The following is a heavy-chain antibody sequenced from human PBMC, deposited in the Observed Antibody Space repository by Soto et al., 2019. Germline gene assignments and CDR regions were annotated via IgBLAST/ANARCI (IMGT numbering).Heavy chain of an antibody. CDR1: GYTFTSYY. V-gene: IGHV1-46*01. J-gene: IGHJ5*02. CDR3: ARRIAAAGDKTINWFDP. CDR2: IYPSEGST. D-gene: IGHD6-13*01. Sequence: GASVKVSCKTFGYTFTSYYMHWVRQAPGQGLEWMGIIYPSEGSTSYPQKFQGRVTMTRDTSTNTVYMELSSLRSEDTAVYYCARRIAAAGDKTINWFDPWGQGTLVTVSS.